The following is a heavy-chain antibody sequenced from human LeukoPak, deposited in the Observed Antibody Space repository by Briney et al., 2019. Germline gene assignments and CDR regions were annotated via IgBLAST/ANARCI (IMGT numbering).Heavy chain of an antibody. CDR1: GYTFTSYD. V-gene: IGHV1-3*01. D-gene: IGHD3-22*01. J-gene: IGHJ4*02. CDR3: ARGSSGYPRYFDY. Sequence: SVKVSFKASGYTFTSYDMHWVRQAPGQSLEWMEWINVGNGNTRYSQKFQGRVTITRDTSASTVYMDLSSLRSEDTAVYYCARGSSGYPRYFDYWGQGTLVTVSS. CDR2: INVGNGNT.